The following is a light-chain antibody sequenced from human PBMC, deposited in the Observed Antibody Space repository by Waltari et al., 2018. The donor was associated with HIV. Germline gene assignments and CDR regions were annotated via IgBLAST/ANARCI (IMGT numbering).Light chain of an antibody. CDR2: ANN. Sequence: QSVLTQPPSVSGAPGQRVTISCTGSSSNIGAYDVHWYQQLPGRAPRLLIYANNNRPSGVPDRFSGSKSGTAASLAIAGRQIEDDGDYFCQSYDNSLRVSYVFSAGTRVTVL. CDR1: SSNIGAYD. CDR3: QSYDNSLRVSYV. J-gene: IGLJ1*01. V-gene: IGLV1-40*01.